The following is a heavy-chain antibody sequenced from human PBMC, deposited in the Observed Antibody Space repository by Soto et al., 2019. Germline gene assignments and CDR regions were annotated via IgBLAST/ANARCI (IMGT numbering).Heavy chain of an antibody. Sequence: KSSETLSLTCAVYGGSFSGYYWSWIRQPPGKGLEWIGEINHSGSTNYNPSLKSRVTISVDTSKNQFSLKLSSVTAADTAVYYCARSPYNWNDGFYFDYWGQGTLVTVSS. CDR3: ARSPYNWNDGFYFDY. V-gene: IGHV4-34*01. J-gene: IGHJ4*02. CDR1: GGSFSGYY. D-gene: IGHD1-20*01. CDR2: INHSGST.